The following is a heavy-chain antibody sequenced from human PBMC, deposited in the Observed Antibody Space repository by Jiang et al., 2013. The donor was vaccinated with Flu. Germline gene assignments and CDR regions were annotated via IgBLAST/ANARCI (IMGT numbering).Heavy chain of an antibody. CDR1: GDSVSSNSAA. CDR2: TYYRSKWYN. V-gene: IGHV6-1*01. CDR3: ARDGMATGEWGEDETQFDY. Sequence: SQTLSLTCAISGDSVSSNSAAWNWIRQSPSRGLEWLGRTYYRSKWYNDYAVSVKSRITINPDTSKNQFSLQLNSVTPEDTAVYYCARDGMATGEWGEDETQFDYWGQGTLVTVSS. J-gene: IGHJ4*02. D-gene: IGHD5-24*01.